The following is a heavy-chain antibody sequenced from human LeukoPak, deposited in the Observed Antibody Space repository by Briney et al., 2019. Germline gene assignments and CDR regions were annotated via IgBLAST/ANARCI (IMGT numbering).Heavy chain of an antibody. J-gene: IGHJ4*02. CDR2: ISYDGSNK. D-gene: IGHD2-15*01. Sequence: PGGSLRLSCAASGFTFSSYGMHWVRQAPGKGLEWVAVISYDGSNKYYADSVKGRFTISRDNSKNTLYLQMNSLRAEDTAVYYCARDKDVAAYYFDYWGQGTLVTVSS. V-gene: IGHV3-33*05. CDR3: ARDKDVAAYYFDY. CDR1: GFTFSSYG.